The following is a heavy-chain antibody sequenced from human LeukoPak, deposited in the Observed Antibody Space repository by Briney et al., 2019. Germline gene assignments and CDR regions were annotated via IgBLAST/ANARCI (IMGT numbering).Heavy chain of an antibody. CDR3: AELGITMIGGV. V-gene: IGHV3-48*03. CDR1: GFTFDDYG. J-gene: IGHJ6*04. CDR2: ISSSGSTI. D-gene: IGHD3-10*02. Sequence: GGSLRLSCAASGFTFDDYGMSWVRQAPGQGLEWVSYISSSGSTIYYADSVKGRFTISRDNAKNSLYPQMNSLRAEDTAVYYCAELGITMIGGVWGKGTTVTISS.